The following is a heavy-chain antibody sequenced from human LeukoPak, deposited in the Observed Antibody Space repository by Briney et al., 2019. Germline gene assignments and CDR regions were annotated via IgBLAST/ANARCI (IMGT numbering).Heavy chain of an antibody. Sequence: GGSLRLSCAASRFTFSNYGVNWVRQAPGKGLEWVSYINSRSSTIYYADSVRGRFTISRDDAKNSLYLQMNSLRAEDTAVYYCARDGTYYYDSSGYYLSYDFDYWGQGTLVTVSS. J-gene: IGHJ4*02. V-gene: IGHV3-48*01. CDR2: INSRSSTI. D-gene: IGHD3-22*01. CDR1: RFTFSNYG. CDR3: ARDGTYYYDSSGYYLSYDFDY.